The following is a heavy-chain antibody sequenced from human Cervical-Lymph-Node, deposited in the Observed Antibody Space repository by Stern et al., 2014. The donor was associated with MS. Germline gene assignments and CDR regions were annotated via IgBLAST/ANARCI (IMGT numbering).Heavy chain of an antibody. CDR1: GFTFNTYG. CDR3: AKDRLQTNIYYYYGLDV. V-gene: IGHV3-33*06. J-gene: IGHJ6*02. D-gene: IGHD4-11*01. Sequence: VQLVQSGGGVVQPGKSLRLSCVVSGFTFNTYGMHWVRQAPGKGLEWVAFTGFDGNNNYYLRSVEGRFTISRDNSKNTLYLQMGSLRAEDTGTYYCAKDRLQTNIYYYYGLDVWGQGTPVTVSS. CDR2: TGFDGNNN.